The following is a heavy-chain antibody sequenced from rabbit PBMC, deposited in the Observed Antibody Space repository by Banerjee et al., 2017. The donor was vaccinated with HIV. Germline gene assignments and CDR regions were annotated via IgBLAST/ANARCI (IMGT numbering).Heavy chain of an antibody. V-gene: IGHV1S45*01. CDR3: ARYNPGGSSLKL. CDR1: GFSFSSSYW. CDR2: IHTGSGST. D-gene: IGHD8-1*01. Sequence: QEQLVESGGGLVQPEGSLTLTCTASGFSFSSSYWISWVRQAPGKGLEWIAWIHTGSGSTYYASWAKGRFTISKTSSTTVTLQMTSLTAADTATHFCARYNPGGSSLKLWGQGTLVTVS. J-gene: IGHJ3*01.